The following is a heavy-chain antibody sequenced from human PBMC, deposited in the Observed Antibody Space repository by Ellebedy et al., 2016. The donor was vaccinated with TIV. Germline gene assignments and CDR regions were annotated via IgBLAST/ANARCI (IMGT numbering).Heavy chain of an antibody. J-gene: IGHJ5*02. V-gene: IGHV4-4*07. CDR2: IYTSEST. D-gene: IGHD2-2*01. Sequence: MPGGSLRLSCTVSGGSISSYYWSWIRQPAGKGLEWIGRIYTSESTNYNPSLKSRVTMSVDTSKNQFSLKPSSVTAADTAGDYWAAGWVPAAPLQPWGQGTLVTVSS. CDR1: GGSISSYY. CDR3: AAGWVPAAPLQP.